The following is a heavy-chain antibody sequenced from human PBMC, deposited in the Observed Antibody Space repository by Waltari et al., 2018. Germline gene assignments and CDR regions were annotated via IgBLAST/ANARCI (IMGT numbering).Heavy chain of an antibody. V-gene: IGHV4-59*01. D-gene: IGHD3-10*01. CDR2: ST. CDR3: ARSRQWQYYYGSGSYLPEDYYGMDV. J-gene: IGHJ6*02. Sequence: STNYNPSLKSRVTISVDTSKNQFSLKLSSVTAADTAVYYCARSRQWQYYYGSGSYLPEDYYGMDVWGQGTTVTVSS.